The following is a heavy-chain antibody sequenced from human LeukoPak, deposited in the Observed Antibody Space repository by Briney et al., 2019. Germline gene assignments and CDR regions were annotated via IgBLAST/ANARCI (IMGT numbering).Heavy chain of an antibody. V-gene: IGHV1-2*02. D-gene: IGHD2-15*01. J-gene: IGHJ4*02. CDR2: INPNSGGT. CDR1: GYTFTGYY. Sequence: ASVKVSCKASGYTFTGYYMHWVRQAPGQGLEWMGWINPNSGGTKYAQKFQGRVTMTSEASISTAYMELSSLRSDDTAVYYCASRPDQHLLYYFDYWGQGALVTVSS. CDR3: ASRPDQHLLYYFDY.